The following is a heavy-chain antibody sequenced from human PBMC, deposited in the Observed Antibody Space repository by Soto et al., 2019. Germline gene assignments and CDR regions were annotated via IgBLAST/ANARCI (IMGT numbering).Heavy chain of an antibody. D-gene: IGHD2-15*01. V-gene: IGHV1-2*02. CDR3: AIGYCSGGSCYSYYYYYGMDV. CDR1: GYTFTGYY. Sequence: ASVKVSCNASGYTFTGYYMHWVRQAPGQGLEWMGWINPNSGGTNYAQKFQGRVTMTRDTSISTAYMELSRLRSDDTAVYYCAIGYCSGGSCYSYYYYYGMDVWGQGTTVTVSS. J-gene: IGHJ6*02. CDR2: INPNSGGT.